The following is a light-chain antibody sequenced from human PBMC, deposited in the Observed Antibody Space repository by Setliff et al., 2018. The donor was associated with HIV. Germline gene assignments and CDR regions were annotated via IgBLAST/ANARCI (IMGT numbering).Light chain of an antibody. CDR1: SSDFGGSNY. Sequence: QSALTQPRSVSGSPGQSVTISCTGTSSDFGGSNYVSWYQQHPGKAPKLIICYVNQRPSGVPDRFSGSKSGNTASLTIAGLQADDEADYYCWAYAGTYTYVFGTGTKVTVL. V-gene: IGLV2-11*01. J-gene: IGLJ1*01. CDR2: YVN. CDR3: WAYAGTYTYV.